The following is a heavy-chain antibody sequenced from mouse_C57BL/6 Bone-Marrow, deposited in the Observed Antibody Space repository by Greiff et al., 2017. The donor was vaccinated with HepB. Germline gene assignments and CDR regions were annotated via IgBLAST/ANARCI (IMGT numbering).Heavy chain of an antibody. Sequence: VQLQQPGAELVKPGASVKVSCKASGYTFTSYWMHWVKQRPGQGLEWIGRIHPSDSDTNYNQKFKGKATLTVDKSSSTAYMQLSSLTSEDSAVYYCAPLITTVVAYWYFDVWGTGTTVTVSS. CDR2: IHPSDSDT. CDR3: APLITTVVAYWYFDV. D-gene: IGHD1-1*01. V-gene: IGHV1-74*01. J-gene: IGHJ1*03. CDR1: GYTFTSYW.